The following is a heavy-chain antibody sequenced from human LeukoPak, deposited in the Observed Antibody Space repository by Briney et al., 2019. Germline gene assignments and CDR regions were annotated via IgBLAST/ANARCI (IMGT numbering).Heavy chain of an antibody. CDR2: ISGSGGST. V-gene: IGHV3-23*01. CDR3: AKLSLLWFGEFESPFDY. CDR1: GFTFSSYA. D-gene: IGHD3-10*01. J-gene: IGHJ4*02. Sequence: GGSLRLSCAASGFTFSSYAMSWVRQAPGKGLGWVSAISGSGGSTYYADSVKGRFTISRDNSKNTLYLQMNSLRAEDTAVYYCAKLSLLWFGEFESPFDYWGQGTLVTVSS.